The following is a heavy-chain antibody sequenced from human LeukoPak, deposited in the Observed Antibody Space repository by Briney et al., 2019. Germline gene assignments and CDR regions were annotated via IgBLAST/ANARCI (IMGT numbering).Heavy chain of an antibody. CDR1: GGSISSYY. CDR3: ARDHSNSAPGGWFDP. Sequence: SETLSLTCTVSGGSISSYYWSWIRQPPGKGLEWIGYIYYSGSTNYNPSLKSRVTISVDTSKNQFSLKLSSVTAADTAVYYCARDHSNSAPGGWFDPWGQGTLVTVSS. J-gene: IGHJ5*02. V-gene: IGHV4-59*01. D-gene: IGHD4-11*01. CDR2: IYYSGST.